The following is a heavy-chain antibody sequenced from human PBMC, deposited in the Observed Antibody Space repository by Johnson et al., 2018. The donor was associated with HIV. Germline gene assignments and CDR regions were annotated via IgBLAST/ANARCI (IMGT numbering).Heavy chain of an antibody. V-gene: IGHV3-9*01. D-gene: IGHD5-12*01. CDR2: ISWNSGSI. CDR1: GFTFSSYA. J-gene: IGHJ3*01. CDR3: ARDQSGYVL. Sequence: VQLVESGGGVVQPGRSLRLSCAASGFTFSSYAMHWVRQAPGKGLEWVSGISWNSGSIGYADSVKGRFTISRDNAKNSLYLQMDSLRAEDTAVYYCARDQSGYVLWGPGTMVTVSS.